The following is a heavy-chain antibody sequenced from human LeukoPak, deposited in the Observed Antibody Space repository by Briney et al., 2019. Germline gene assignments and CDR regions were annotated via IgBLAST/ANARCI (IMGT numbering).Heavy chain of an antibody. CDR3: ARGGNDYGDYEGAFDI. CDR1: GFTFSDYG. V-gene: IGHV3-20*04. Sequence: GGSLRLSCAASGFTFSDYGMSWVRQAPGKGLEWVSGINWYGGSTVYADSVKGRFTISRDNAKNSLYLQMNSLRAEDTALYYCARGGNDYGDYEGAFDIWGQGTMVTASS. J-gene: IGHJ3*02. D-gene: IGHD4-17*01. CDR2: INWYGGST.